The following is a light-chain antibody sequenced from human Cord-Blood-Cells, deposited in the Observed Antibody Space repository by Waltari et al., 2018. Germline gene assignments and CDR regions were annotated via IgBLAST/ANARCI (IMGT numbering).Light chain of an antibody. J-gene: IGLJ3*02. CDR1: SSAVGGYNY. V-gene: IGLV2-14*01. CDR3: SSYTSSSTGV. CDR2: EVS. Sequence: QSALTQPASVSGSPGQSITISCTGTSSAVGGYNYVSWYQQHPGKAPKLMIYEVSNRPSGVSDRFAGSKSGNTASLTISGLQAEDEADYYCSSYTSSSTGVFGGGTKLTVL.